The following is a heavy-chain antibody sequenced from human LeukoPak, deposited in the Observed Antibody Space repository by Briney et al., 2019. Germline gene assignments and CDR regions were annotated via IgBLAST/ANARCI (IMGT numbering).Heavy chain of an antibody. CDR1: GFTFSKYW. D-gene: IGHD2-2*01. V-gene: IGHV3-74*01. Sequence: PGGSLRLSCAASGFTFSKYWMLWVRQAPGKGLESVSRINTDGTVTTYADSVKGRFTISRDNAKNTLYLQMDSLRAEDTAVYYCTRETVVVATASLGYWGLGTLVTVSS. CDR3: TRETVVVATASLGY. CDR2: INTDGTVT. J-gene: IGHJ4*02.